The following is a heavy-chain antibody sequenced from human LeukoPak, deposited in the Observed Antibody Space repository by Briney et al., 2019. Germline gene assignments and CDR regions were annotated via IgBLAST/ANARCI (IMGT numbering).Heavy chain of an antibody. Sequence: GGSLRLSCAASGFTFSSYGMHWVRQAPGKGLEWVAVISYDGSNKYYADSVKGRFTISRDNSKNTLYLQMNSLRAEDTAVYYCAKAYYDSSGYYSPYYFDYWGQGTLVTVSS. J-gene: IGHJ4*02. CDR1: GFTFSSYG. D-gene: IGHD3-22*01. V-gene: IGHV3-30*18. CDR3: AKAYYDSSGYYSPYYFDY. CDR2: ISYDGSNK.